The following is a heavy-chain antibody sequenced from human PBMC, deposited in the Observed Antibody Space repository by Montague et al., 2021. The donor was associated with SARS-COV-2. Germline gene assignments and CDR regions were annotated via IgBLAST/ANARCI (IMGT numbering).Heavy chain of an antibody. CDR2: MHSTGNT. CDR3: ARAVVGAKTATIES. V-gene: IGHV4-59*01. J-gene: IGHJ4*02. Sequence: SETLSLTCSVSGGSINNYFWCWIRQSPGKGLEWVGYMHSTGNTAYNPSLKSRVIISVDTSKTQISLKLSSVSAADTALYYCARAVVGAKTATIESWGQGTLVTVSS. CDR1: GGSINNYF. D-gene: IGHD2-15*01.